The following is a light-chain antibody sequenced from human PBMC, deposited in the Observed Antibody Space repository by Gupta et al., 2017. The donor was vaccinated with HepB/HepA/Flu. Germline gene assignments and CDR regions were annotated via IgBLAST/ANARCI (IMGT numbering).Light chain of an antibody. V-gene: IGLV1-47*02. Sequence: QPVLTQPPSASGTPGQRVTISCSGSSSNIGNDNAYWYQQLPGTAPKLLLYNDNQRPSGVPDRFSGSKSGTTASLAISGLRSEDEADYYCVGWDDSLSGYVFGAGTNVTVL. CDR3: VGWDDSLSGYV. CDR2: NDN. CDR1: SSNIGNDN. J-gene: IGLJ1*01.